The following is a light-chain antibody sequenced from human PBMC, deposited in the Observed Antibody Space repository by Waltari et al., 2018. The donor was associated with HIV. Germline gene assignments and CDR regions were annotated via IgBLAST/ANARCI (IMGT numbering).Light chain of an antibody. CDR3: SSYAGINPVI. CDR2: EVN. CDR1: SSDVGRYDY. Sequence: QSALTQPPSASGSLGQSVTISCTGSSSDVGRYDYVSWYQQHPGKAPKLLIFEVNTLPSGVPDRFSGSKSGNTASLTVSGLQAEDEAEYSCSSYAGINPVIFGGGTTLTVL. V-gene: IGLV2-8*01. J-gene: IGLJ2*01.